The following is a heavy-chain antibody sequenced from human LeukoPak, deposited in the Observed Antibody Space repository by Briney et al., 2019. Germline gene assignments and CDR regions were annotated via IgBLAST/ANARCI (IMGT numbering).Heavy chain of an antibody. J-gene: IGHJ5*02. CDR1: GFTFGGYG. D-gene: IGHD1-1*01. V-gene: IGHV3-23*01. CDR2: IGGGGLGT. Sequence: GGSLRLSCAASGFTFGGYGMTWVRQAPGKGLEWVSAIGGGGLGTYYADSVKGRFTISRDNSRNTLYLQMNSLRVEDTAKYYCAKDLRGNWNWFDAWGQGTLVTVSS. CDR3: AKDLRGNWNWFDA.